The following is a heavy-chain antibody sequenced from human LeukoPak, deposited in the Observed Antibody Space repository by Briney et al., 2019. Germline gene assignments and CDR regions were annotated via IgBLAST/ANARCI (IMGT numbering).Heavy chain of an antibody. D-gene: IGHD1-14*01. CDR2: INSDGSST. Sequence: HPGGSLRLSSAASGFTFSSYWMHWVRQAPGTGLVWVSRINSDGSSTSYADSVKGRFTISRDNAKNTLYLQMNSLRAEDTAVYYCATGQGHGMDVWGQGTTVTVSS. J-gene: IGHJ6*02. CDR3: ATGQGHGMDV. V-gene: IGHV3-74*01. CDR1: GFTFSSYW.